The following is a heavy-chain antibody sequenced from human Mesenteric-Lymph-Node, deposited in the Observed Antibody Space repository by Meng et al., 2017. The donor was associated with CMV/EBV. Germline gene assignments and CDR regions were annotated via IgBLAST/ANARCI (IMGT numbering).Heavy chain of an antibody. CDR1: GFTFSSYG. D-gene: IGHD4/OR15-4a*01. J-gene: IGHJ4*02. CDR2: IWYDGSNK. V-gene: IGHV3-33*06. Sequence: GESLKISCAASGFTFSSYGMHWVRQAPGKGLEWVAVIWYDGSNKYYADSVKGRFTISRDNSKNTLYLQMNSLRAEDTAVYYCAKDNYGSGVLPLDYWGQGTLVTVSS. CDR3: AKDNYGSGVLPLDY.